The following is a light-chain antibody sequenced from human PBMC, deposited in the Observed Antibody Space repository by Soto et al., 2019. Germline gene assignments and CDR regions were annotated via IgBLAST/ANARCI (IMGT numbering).Light chain of an antibody. Sequence: IVLTQSPATLSASPGERATLSCRASQSVSSNLAWHQQRPGQAPRLLIYGASTMATGVPARFSGGGSGTEFTLTISSLQSEDFAVYWCQQYYNWPLTFGPGTRLEIK. J-gene: IGKJ5*01. CDR1: QSVSSN. CDR3: QQYYNWPLT. V-gene: IGKV3D-15*01. CDR2: GAS.